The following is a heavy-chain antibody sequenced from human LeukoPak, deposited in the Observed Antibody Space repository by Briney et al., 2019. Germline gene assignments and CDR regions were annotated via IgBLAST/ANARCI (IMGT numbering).Heavy chain of an antibody. Sequence: PGASVKVSCKVSGYTLTELSMHWVRQAPGQGLEWMGRIIPILGIANYAQKFQGRVTITADKSTSTAYMELSSLRSEDTAVYYCARGGHTIRITMVRGSLSADGMDVWGQGTTVTVSS. V-gene: IGHV1-69*04. CDR2: IIPILGIA. D-gene: IGHD3-10*01. J-gene: IGHJ6*02. CDR3: ARGGHTIRITMVRGSLSADGMDV. CDR1: GYTLTELS.